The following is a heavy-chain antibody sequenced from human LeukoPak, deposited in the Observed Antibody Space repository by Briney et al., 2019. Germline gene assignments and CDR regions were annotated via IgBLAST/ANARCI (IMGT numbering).Heavy chain of an antibody. CDR3: ARGWRIAARPGGY. V-gene: IGHV4-34*01. J-gene: IGHJ4*02. CDR1: GGSFSGYY. Sequence: SETLSLTCAVYGGSFSGYYWSWIRQPPGKGLEWIGEINHSGSTNYNPSLKSRVTISVDTSKNRFSLKLSSVTAADTAVYYCARGWRIAARPGGYWGQGTLVTVSS. D-gene: IGHD6-6*01. CDR2: INHSGST.